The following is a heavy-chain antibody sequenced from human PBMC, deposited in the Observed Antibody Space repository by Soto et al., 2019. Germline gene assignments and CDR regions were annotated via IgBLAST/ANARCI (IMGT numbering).Heavy chain of an antibody. V-gene: IGHV4-31*03. CDR2: IYYSGQT. D-gene: IGHD2-21*02. CDR1: GASMPDNTSY. CDR3: ARGRVIPTAVEEC. J-gene: IGHJ4*02. Sequence: PSETLSLTCSVSGASMPDNTSYWTWIRQLPAKGLDWIGYIYYSGQTFYNPSLKSRLTIAIDAPHNRFSLNLTSVTAADTAVYFWARGRVIPTAVEECWGPGTLVTVS.